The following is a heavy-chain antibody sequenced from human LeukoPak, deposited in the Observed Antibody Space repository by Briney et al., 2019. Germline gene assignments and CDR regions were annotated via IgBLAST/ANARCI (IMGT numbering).Heavy chain of an antibody. J-gene: IGHJ3*02. Sequence: GGSLRLSCAASGFTFSSYSMSWVRQAPGKGLEWVANIKQDGSQTYYVDSVKGRFTISRDNAKNSLYLQMNSLRAEEDTAVYYCAREFLPIWTRRGTFDIWGQGTMVTVSS. D-gene: IGHD3/OR15-3a*01. CDR1: GFTFSSYS. V-gene: IGHV3-7*01. CDR2: IKQDGSQT. CDR3: AREFLPIWTRRGTFDI.